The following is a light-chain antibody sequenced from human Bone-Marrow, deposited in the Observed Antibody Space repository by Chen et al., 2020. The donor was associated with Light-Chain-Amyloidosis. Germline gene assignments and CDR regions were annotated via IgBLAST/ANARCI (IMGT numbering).Light chain of an antibody. CDR3: SAHSSSSAPVI. J-gene: IGLJ2*01. V-gene: IGLV2-14*01. CDR2: DVS. Sequence: QSALTQPASVSGSPGQSITISCTGTSSDIGAYNSVSWYHQYPGKAPKLIISDVSNRPLGVYNRFSGSKSGDTASLTIAGLQAEDAAEYYCSAHSSSSAPVIFGGGTKLTVL. CDR1: SSDIGAYNS.